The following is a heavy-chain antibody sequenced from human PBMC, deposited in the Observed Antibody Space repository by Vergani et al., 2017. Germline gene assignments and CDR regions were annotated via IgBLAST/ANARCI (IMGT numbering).Heavy chain of an antibody. CDR1: GFTFNSYA. Sequence: QLLESGGGFIQPGGSLRLSCAASGFTFNSYAMTWVRQAPGKGLEWVSGINNNGGSTDYADSVKGRFTISRDNSKNTLYLQMTDLRAEDTATYYCAKVCGSTSCPYGRGAFDVWGHGTMVTVSS. V-gene: IGHV3-23*01. J-gene: IGHJ3*01. D-gene: IGHD2-2*01. CDR2: INNNGGST. CDR3: AKVCGSTSCPYGRGAFDV.